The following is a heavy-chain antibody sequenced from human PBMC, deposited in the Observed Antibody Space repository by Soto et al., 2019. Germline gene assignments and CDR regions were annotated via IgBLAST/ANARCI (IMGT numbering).Heavy chain of an antibody. D-gene: IGHD4-17*01. Sequence: QLQLQESGSGLVKPSPTLSLTCAVSGGSISSGGYSWSWIRQPPGKGLEWIGYIYHSGSTYYNPSLKSRVTISVDRSKNQFSLKLSSVTAADTAVYYCATTKEGYGGSMDVWGQGTTVTVS. CDR3: ATTKEGYGGSMDV. CDR1: GGSISSGGYS. CDR2: IYHSGST. V-gene: IGHV4-30-2*01. J-gene: IGHJ6*02.